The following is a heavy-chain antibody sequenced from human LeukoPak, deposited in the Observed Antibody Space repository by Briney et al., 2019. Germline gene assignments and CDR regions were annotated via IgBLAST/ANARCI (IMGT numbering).Heavy chain of an antibody. V-gene: IGHV4-34*01. CDR1: GGSFSGYY. CDR2: INHSGST. J-gene: IGHJ3*02. Sequence: PSETLSLTCAVYGGSFSGYYWSWIRQPPGKGLEWIGEINHSGSTNYNPSLKSRVTISVDTSKNQFSLKLSSVTAADTAVYYCARSAYWDAFDIWGQGTMVTVSS. D-gene: IGHD2-15*01. CDR3: ARSAYWDAFDI.